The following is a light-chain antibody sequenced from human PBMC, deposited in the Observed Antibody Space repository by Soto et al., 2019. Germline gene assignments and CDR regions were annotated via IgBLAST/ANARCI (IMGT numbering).Light chain of an antibody. CDR2: GAS. V-gene: IGKV3-20*01. CDR1: PSVSSSY. Sequence: EIVLTQSPGTLSLSPWERATLSCRAIPSVSSSYLACYQQKPGQAPRLLIYGASSRATGIPYRFSGSGSGTDFTLTISRLEPEDFAVYYCQQYGSSPPWTFGQGTKVEIK. CDR3: QQYGSSPPWT. J-gene: IGKJ1*01.